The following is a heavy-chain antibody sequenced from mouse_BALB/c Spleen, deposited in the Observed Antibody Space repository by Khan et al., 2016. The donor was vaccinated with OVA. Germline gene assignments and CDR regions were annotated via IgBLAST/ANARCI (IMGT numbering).Heavy chain of an antibody. CDR2: KNTYTGEA. D-gene: IGHD2-1*01. V-gene: IGHV9-3-1*01. CDR1: GYTLTDYG. Sequence: QFQLVQSGPELKKPGETVKISCKASGYTLTDYGMNWVKQAPGKGLKWMGWKNTYTGEATYADDFKGRFAFSLETSDSTAYLQINTLKHEDTATYCFSRSNCNYWFACWGQVTLVTVSA. CDR3: SRSNCNYWFAC. J-gene: IGHJ3*01.